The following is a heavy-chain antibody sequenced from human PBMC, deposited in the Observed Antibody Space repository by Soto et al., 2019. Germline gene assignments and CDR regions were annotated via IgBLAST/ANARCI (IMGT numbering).Heavy chain of an antibody. CDR3: ARDLVRSGCGMDV. Sequence: QVQLVESGGGVVQPGRSLRLSCAASGFTFSSYGMHWVRQAPGKGLEWVAVIWYDGSNKYYADSVKGRFTISRDNSKNTLYLQMNSLRAEDTAVYYCARDLVRSGCGMDVWGQGTTVTVSS. V-gene: IGHV3-33*01. J-gene: IGHJ6*02. D-gene: IGHD6-19*01. CDR1: GFTFSSYG. CDR2: IWYDGSNK.